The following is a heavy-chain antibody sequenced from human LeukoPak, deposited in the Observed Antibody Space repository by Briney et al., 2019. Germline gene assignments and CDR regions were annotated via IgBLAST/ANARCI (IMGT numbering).Heavy chain of an antibody. CDR1: GGSISSYY. D-gene: IGHD3-10*01. CDR2: IYYSGST. Sequence: SETLSLTCTVSGGSISSYYWGWIRQPPGKGLEWIGSIYYSGSTYYNPSLKSRVTISVDTSKNQFSLKLSSVTAADTAVYYCARDLLLYYFDYWGQGTLVTVSS. V-gene: IGHV4-39*07. J-gene: IGHJ4*02. CDR3: ARDLLLYYFDY.